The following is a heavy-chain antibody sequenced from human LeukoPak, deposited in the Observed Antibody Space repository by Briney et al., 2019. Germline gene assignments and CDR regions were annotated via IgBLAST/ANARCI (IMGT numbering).Heavy chain of an antibody. CDR1: GGSISSYY. V-gene: IGHV4-4*07. J-gene: IGHJ6*03. Sequence: SETLSLTCTVSGGSISSYYWSWIRQPAGKGLEWIGRIYTSGSTNYNPSLKSRVTMSVDTSKNQFSLRLRSVTAADTAVYFCARGRVSSSTWYSTYYYYFYMDVWGKGTTVTVSS. CDR3: ARGRVSSSTWYSTYYYYFYMDV. CDR2: IYTSGST. D-gene: IGHD1-1*01.